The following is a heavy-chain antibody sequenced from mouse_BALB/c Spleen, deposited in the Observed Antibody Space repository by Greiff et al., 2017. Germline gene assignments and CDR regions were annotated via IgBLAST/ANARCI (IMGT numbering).Heavy chain of an antibody. CDR3: ARRGGTGTRYFDV. Sequence: VQLQQSGAELVRPGTSVKVSCKASGYAFTNYLIEWVKQRPGQGLEWIGVINPGSGGTNYNEKFKGKATLTADKSSSTAYMQLSSLTSENSAVYFCARRGGTGTRYFDVWGAGTTVTVSS. CDR1: GYAFTNYL. J-gene: IGHJ1*01. CDR2: INPGSGGT. D-gene: IGHD4-1*01. V-gene: IGHV1-54*01.